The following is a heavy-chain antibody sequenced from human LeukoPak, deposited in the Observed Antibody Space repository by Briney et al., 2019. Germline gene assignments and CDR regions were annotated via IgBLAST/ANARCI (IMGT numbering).Heavy chain of an antibody. CDR2: ISGSGGST. CDR1: GFTFSSYA. D-gene: IGHD3-22*01. CDR3: AKDPDYDSSGYYVY. J-gene: IGHJ4*02. V-gene: IGHV3-23*01. Sequence: GGSLRLSCAASGFTFSSYAMSWVRQAPGKGLEWVSAISGSGGSTYYADSVKGRFTISRDNSKSTLYLQMNSLRAEDTAVYYCAKDPDYDSSGYYVYWGQGTLVTVSS.